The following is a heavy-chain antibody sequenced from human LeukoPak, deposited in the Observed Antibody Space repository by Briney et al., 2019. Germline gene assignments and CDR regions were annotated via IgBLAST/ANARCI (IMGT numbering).Heavy chain of an antibody. D-gene: IGHD3-22*01. Sequence: SETLSLTCTVSGGSISSSGYCWGWIRQPPGKGLEWIGSIYYSGSTFDNPSLKSRITISVDTSKNQFSLKLSSVTAADTAVYYCARQNYYDTHPRGFFDYWGQGTLVTVSS. CDR2: IYYSGST. J-gene: IGHJ4*02. CDR1: GGSISSSGYC. V-gene: IGHV4-39*01. CDR3: ARQNYYDTHPRGFFDY.